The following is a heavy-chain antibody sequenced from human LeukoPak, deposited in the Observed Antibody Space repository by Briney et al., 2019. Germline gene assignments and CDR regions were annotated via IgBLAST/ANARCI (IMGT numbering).Heavy chain of an antibody. V-gene: IGHV1-24*01. J-gene: IGHJ5*02. D-gene: IGHD3-10*01. CDR1: GYTLTELS. CDR2: FDPEDGET. Sequence: GASVKVSCKVSGYTLTELSMHWVRQAPGKGLEWMGGFDPEDGETIYAQKFQGRVTMTEDTSTDTAYMGLSSLRSEDTAVYYCATLGPSYGSGIYWFDPWGQGTLVTVSS. CDR3: ATLGPSYGSGIYWFDP.